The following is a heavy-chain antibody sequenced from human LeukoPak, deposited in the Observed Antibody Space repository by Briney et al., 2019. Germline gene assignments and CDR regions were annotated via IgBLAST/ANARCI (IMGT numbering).Heavy chain of an antibody. Sequence: SETLSLTCTVSGGSISSYYWSWIRQPPGKGLEWIGYIYYSGSTNYNPSLKSRVTISVDTSKNQFSLKLSSVTAADTAVYYCARAWSSGPVGGWGQGTLVTVSS. CDR1: GGSISSYY. J-gene: IGHJ4*02. CDR2: IYYSGST. V-gene: IGHV4-59*08. D-gene: IGHD3-22*01. CDR3: ARAWSSGPVGG.